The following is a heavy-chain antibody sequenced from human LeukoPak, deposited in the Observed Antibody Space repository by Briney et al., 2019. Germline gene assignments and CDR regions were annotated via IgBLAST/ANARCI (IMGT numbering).Heavy chain of an antibody. Sequence: SETLSLTFTVSGGSISSSSYYWGWIRRPPGKGLEWIGSIYHSGSTYYHPSLKSRVTISVDTSKNQCSLKLSSVTAADTAVYYCARGGERWLQFRGINFDYWGQGTLVTVSS. V-gene: IGHV4-39*07. D-gene: IGHD5-24*01. J-gene: IGHJ4*02. CDR1: GGSISSSSYY. CDR3: ARGGERWLQFRGINFDY. CDR2: IYHSGST.